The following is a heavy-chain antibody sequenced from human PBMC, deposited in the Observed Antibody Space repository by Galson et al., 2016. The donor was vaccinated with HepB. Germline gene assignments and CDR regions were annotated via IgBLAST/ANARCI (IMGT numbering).Heavy chain of an antibody. D-gene: IGHD1-1*01. CDR3: AKERLVRRIFDH. J-gene: IGHJ4*02. CDR2: ISTRRTT. CDR1: GFVFLNFG. Sequence: SLRLSCAASGFVFLNFGLRWVRQAPGKGLEWVASISTRRTTYYSDSVQGRFTISRDNSNNTLYLQMNGLRAEDTAVYYCAKERLVRRIFDHWGQGTLLTVSS. V-gene: IGHV3-23*01.